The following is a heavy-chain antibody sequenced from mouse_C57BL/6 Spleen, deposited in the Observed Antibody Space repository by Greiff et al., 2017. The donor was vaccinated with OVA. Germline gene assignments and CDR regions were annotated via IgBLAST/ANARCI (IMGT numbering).Heavy chain of an antibody. V-gene: IGHV1-26*01. J-gene: IGHJ3*01. Sequence: VQLQQSGPELVKPGASVKISCKASGYTFTDYYMNWVKQSHGKSLEWIGDINPNNGGTSYNQKFKGKATLTVDKSSSTAYMELRSLTSEDSAVYYCARRVYDYDGGFAYWGQGTLVTVSA. CDR2: INPNNGGT. CDR1: GYTFTDYY. CDR3: ARRVYDYDGGFAY. D-gene: IGHD2-4*01.